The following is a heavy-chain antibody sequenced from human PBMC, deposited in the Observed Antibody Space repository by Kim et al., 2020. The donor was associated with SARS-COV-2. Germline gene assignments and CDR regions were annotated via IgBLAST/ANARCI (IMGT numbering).Heavy chain of an antibody. CDR1: GGSITTYYY. V-gene: IGHV4-59*01. J-gene: IGHJ5*02. Sequence: SETLSLTCTVSGGSITTYYYWSWIRQPPGKPLEWLGYIYYSGSTNYSPSLKSRLTISVDTSQSQISLKLDSVTAADTAVYYCVRGDPLIGLGLWGQGTLV. CDR2: IYYSGST. CDR3: VRGDPLIGLGL. D-gene: IGHD3-22*01.